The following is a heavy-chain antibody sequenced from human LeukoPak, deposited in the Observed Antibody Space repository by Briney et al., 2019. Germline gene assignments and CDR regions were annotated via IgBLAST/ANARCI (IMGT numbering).Heavy chain of an antibody. J-gene: IGHJ4*02. CDR2: ISGSGGST. V-gene: IGHV3-23*01. D-gene: IGHD1-20*01. CDR1: GFTFSSYA. Sequence: GGSLRLSCAASGFTFSSYAMSWVRQAPGKGLEWVSAISGSGGSTYYADSVKGRFTISRDNSKNTLYLQMNSLRAEDTAVYYCARSPYDWNYGDYWGQGTLVTVS. CDR3: ARSPYDWNYGDY.